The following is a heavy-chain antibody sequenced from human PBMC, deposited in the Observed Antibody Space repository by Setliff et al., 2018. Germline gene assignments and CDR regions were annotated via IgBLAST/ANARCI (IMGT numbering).Heavy chain of an antibody. CDR1: GYIFSAYH. J-gene: IGHJ6*03. CDR3: ARAPSGTGFYHFFSYMGV. D-gene: IGHD1-7*01. CDR2: IRPLRGDT. V-gene: IGHV1-2*02. Sequence: GASVKVSCKASGYIFSAYHVHWVRQAPGQGPEWVGCIRPLRGDTKSAQKFQGRLTMTGDASINTAFMELTGLTSDDTAVYYCARAPSGTGFYHFFSYMGVWGKGTTVTVSS.